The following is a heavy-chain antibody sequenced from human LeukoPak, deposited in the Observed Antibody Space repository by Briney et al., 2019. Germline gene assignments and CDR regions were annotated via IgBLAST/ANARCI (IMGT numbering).Heavy chain of an antibody. D-gene: IGHD3-22*01. CDR1: GFTFSSYE. V-gene: IGHV3-48*03. J-gene: IGHJ6*04. CDR2: ISGSSNTI. CDR3: ARRDYLDV. Sequence: QPGGSLRLSCAASGFTFSSYEMNWVRQTPGKGLEWISYISGSSNTIYCADSVKGRFTISRDNGKNTIYLQMNSLGAEDTAVYFCARRDYLDVWGKGTTVIVSS.